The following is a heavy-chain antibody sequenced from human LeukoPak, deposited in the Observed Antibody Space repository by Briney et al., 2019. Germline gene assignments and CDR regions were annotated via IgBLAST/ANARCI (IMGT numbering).Heavy chain of an antibody. CDR1: GYTFTSYY. J-gene: IGHJ5*02. CDR2: INPSGGST. CDR3: ARGAVYSGYYYVRPNNWFDP. V-gene: IGHV1-46*01. Sequence: ASVKVSCKASGYTFTSYYMHWVRQAPGQGPEWMGIINPSGGSTSYAQKFQGRVTMTRDTSTSTVYMELSSLRSEDTAVYYCARGAVYSGYYYVRPNNWFDPWGQGTLATVSS. D-gene: IGHD3-22*01.